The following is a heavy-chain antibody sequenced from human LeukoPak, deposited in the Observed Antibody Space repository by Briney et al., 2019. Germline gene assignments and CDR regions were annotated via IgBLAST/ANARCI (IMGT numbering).Heavy chain of an antibody. Sequence: PGGSLRLSCAASGFTFSSYAMSWVRQAPGKGLEWVSAITSSGGRTFYGDSVKGRFTISRDNSKNTLYLQMNSLRAEDTAVYYCAKDARRKLLGFYFYMDVWGKGTTVTVSS. CDR2: ITSSGGRT. CDR3: AKDARRKLLGFYFYMDV. V-gene: IGHV3-23*01. CDR1: GFTFSSYA. D-gene: IGHD1-7*01. J-gene: IGHJ6*03.